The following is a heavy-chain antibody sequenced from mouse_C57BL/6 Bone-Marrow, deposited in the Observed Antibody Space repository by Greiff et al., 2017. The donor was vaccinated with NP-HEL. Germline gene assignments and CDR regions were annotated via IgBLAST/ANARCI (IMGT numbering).Heavy chain of an antibody. CDR2: INPNNGTT. J-gene: IGHJ4*01. CDR1: GYSFTDYN. V-gene: IGHV1-39*01. Sequence: VQLQQSGPELVKPGASVKISCKASGYSFTDYNMNWVKQSNGKSLEWIGVINPNNGTTSYNQKFKGKATLTVDQSSSTAYMQINSLTSEDSAVYYCAESTVVATDYAMDYWGQGTSVTVSS. D-gene: IGHD1-1*01. CDR3: AESTVVATDYAMDY.